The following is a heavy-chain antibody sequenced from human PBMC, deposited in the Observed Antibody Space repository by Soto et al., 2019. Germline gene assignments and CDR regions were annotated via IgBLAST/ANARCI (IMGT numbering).Heavy chain of an antibody. CDR3: ARERPDGSRLDP. CDR2: ISYRGST. D-gene: IGHD6-13*01. Sequence: SETLSLTCAVSGASISSGYDYWSWLRQHPGKGLEWIGYISYRGSTYYNPSLKSRVTISVDTSKNQFSLKLSSVTAADTAAYYCARERPDGSRLDPWGQGTLVTVSS. J-gene: IGHJ5*02. CDR1: GASISSGYDY. V-gene: IGHV4-30-4*08.